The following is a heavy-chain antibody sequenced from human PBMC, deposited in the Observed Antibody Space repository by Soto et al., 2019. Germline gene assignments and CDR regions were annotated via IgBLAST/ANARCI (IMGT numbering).Heavy chain of an antibody. CDR3: AKDYSSPHDSLYSYGMDV. CDR1: GFTFSSYG. D-gene: IGHD2-15*01. V-gene: IGHV3-30*18. J-gene: IGHJ6*02. CDR2: ISYDGSNK. Sequence: SLRLSCAASGFTFSSYGMHWVRQAPGKGLEWVAVISYDGSNKYYADSVKGRLTISRDNSKNTLYLQMNSPRAEDTAVYHCAKDYSSPHDSLYSYGMDVWGQGTTVTVSS.